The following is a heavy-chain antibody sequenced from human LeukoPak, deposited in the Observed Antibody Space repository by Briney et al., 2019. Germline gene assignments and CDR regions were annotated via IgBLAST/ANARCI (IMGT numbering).Heavy chain of an antibody. V-gene: IGHV1-69*05. J-gene: IGHJ4*02. CDR2: IIPIFGTA. CDR3: ARSENYYDSSGYYSASYYFDY. Sequence: SVTVSCKASGGTFSSYAISWVRQAPGQGLEWMGRIIPIFGTANYAQKFQGRVTITTDESTSTAYMELSSLRSEDTAVYYCARSENYYDSSGYYSASYYFDYWGQGTLVTVSS. D-gene: IGHD3-22*01. CDR1: GGTFSSYA.